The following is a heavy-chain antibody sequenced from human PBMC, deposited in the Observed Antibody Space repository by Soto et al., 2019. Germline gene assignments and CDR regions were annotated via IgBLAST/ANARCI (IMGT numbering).Heavy chain of an antibody. CDR3: ARVKATTPDAWLEP. D-gene: IGHD1-26*01. CDR2: INPKSGST. CDR1: GYTFHDYF. J-gene: IGHJ5*02. Sequence: QVQLVQSGAEVKEPGASVNVSCRASGYTFHDYFLHWVRQAPGQGLEWMGWINPKSGSTNLAQRFQGWVTRTKDASISTVYLGLNRLKSDDTAVYYCARVKATTPDAWLEPWGQGTLVTVSS. V-gene: IGHV1-2*04.